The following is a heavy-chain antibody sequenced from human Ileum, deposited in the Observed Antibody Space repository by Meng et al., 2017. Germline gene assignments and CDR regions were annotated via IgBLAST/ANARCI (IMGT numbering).Heavy chain of an antibody. CDR3: ARVPLRYCSSTTCYQNWFDP. V-gene: IGHV4-39*07. J-gene: IGHJ5*02. D-gene: IGHD2-2*01. CDR2: VYYSGST. CDR1: GGSISTTSYY. Sequence: QLKGWAPGLVTPSETLSLTCIVSGGSISTTSYYWGWIRQPPGKGLEWIGSVYYSGSTYYNPSLKSRVTISIDTSKNQFSLRLSSVTAADTAVYYCARVPLRYCSSTTCYQNWFDPWGQGTLVTVSS.